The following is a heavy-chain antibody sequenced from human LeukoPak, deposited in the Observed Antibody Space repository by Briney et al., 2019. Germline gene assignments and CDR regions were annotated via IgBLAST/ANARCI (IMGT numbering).Heavy chain of an antibody. Sequence: GASVKVSCTASGGTFSSYAISWVRQAPGQGLEWMGGIIPIFGTANYAQKFQGRVTITADESTSTAYMELSSLRSEDTAVYYCARLYSSSWYNWFGPWGQGTPVTVSS. D-gene: IGHD6-13*01. V-gene: IGHV1-69*13. J-gene: IGHJ5*02. CDR2: IIPIFGTA. CDR3: ARLYSSSWYNWFGP. CDR1: GGTFSSYA.